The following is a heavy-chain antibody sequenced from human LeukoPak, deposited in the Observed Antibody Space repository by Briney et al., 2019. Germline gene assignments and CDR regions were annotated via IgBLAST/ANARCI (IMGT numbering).Heavy chain of an antibody. Sequence: ASVKVSCKASGYTFSSYGISWVRQAPGQGLEWMGWVSAYNGNTNFAQEFQGRVTMTTDTSTSIAYMELRSLRSDDTAVYYCARMILLLGDVLTVPPRGFDYWGQGTLVTVSS. D-gene: IGHD3-9*01. V-gene: IGHV1-18*01. CDR1: GYTFSSYG. CDR3: ARMILLLGDVLTVPPRGFDY. J-gene: IGHJ4*02. CDR2: VSAYNGNT.